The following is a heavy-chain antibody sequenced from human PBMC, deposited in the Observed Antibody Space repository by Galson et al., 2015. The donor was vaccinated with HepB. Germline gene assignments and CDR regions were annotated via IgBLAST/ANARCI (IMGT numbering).Heavy chain of an antibody. CDR3: ARSSGGYFDS. V-gene: IGHV3-7*01. Sequence: SLRLSCAVSGFNPSLFWMSWVRQAPGKGLEWVANIKQDGREKYYVGPVKGRFTISRDNAGNSLYLQMNSLRGEDTALYYCARSSGGYFDSWGQGILVIVSS. CDR1: GFNPSLFW. D-gene: IGHD1-26*01. CDR2: IKQDGREK. J-gene: IGHJ4*02.